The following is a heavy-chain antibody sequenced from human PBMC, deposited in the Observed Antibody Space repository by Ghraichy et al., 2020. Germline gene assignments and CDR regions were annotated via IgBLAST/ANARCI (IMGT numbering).Heavy chain of an antibody. CDR2: ISGSGGST. CDR3: AKARYCSGGSCSDFEY. D-gene: IGHD2-15*01. J-gene: IGHJ4*02. CDR1: GFTFSSYA. V-gene: IGHV3-23*01. Sequence: GGSLRLSCAASGFTFSSYAMSWVRQAPGKGLEWVSSISGSGGSTYYADSVKGRFTISRDNSKNTLYLQMNSLRAEDTAVYYCAKARYCSGGSCSDFEYWGQGTLVTVSS.